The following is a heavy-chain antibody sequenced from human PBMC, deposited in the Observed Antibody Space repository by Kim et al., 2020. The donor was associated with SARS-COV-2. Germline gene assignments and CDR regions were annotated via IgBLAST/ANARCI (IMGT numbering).Heavy chain of an antibody. J-gene: IGHJ6*02. CDR1: GFTFSSYS. CDR2: ISSSSSYI. CDR3: AREKGVTVGATGTYYYYYGMDV. D-gene: IGHD1-26*01. V-gene: IGHV3-21*01. Sequence: GGSLRLSCAASGFTFSSYSMNWVRQAPGKGLEWVSSISSSSSYIYYADSVKGRFTISRDNAKNSLYLQMNSLRAEDTAVYYCAREKGVTVGATGTYYYYYGMDVWGQGTTVTVSS.